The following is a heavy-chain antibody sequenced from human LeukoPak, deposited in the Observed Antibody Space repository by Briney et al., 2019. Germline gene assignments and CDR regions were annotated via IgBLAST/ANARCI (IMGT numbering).Heavy chain of an antibody. D-gene: IGHD2-15*01. J-gene: IGHJ6*03. CDR1: GYTFSSYY. CDR3: ARVLRYCSGGNCYSGGLGYMDV. Sequence: ASVKVSCKASGYTFSSYYVHWVRQAPGQGLEWMGMIIPSDGFTSYAQKFQGRVTMTRDMSTSTVYMELSSLRSDDTAVYYCARVLRYCSGGNCYSGGLGYMDVWGKGTTVTISS. V-gene: IGHV1-46*01. CDR2: IIPSDGFT.